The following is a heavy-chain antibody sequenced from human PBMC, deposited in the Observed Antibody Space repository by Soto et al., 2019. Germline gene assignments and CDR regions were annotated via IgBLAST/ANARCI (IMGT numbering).Heavy chain of an antibody. CDR2: INYSGST. D-gene: IGHD2-21*02. V-gene: IGHV4-61*08. CDR1: GGSISSGGYY. CDR3: ARDLWGYCGTDCYPLDV. J-gene: IGHJ6*02. Sequence: PSETLSLTCTVSGGSISSGGYYWSWIRQHPGKGLEWIGEINYSGSTNYNPSLKSRVTISVDTSKNQFSLKLNSVTAADTAVYYCARDLWGYCGTDCYPLDVWGQGTTVTVSS.